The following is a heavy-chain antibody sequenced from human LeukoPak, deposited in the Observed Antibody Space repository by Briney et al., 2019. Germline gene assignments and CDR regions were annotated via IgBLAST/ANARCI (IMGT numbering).Heavy chain of an antibody. CDR3: ARGGNYWPQWWFDP. J-gene: IGHJ5*02. CDR2: IYYTGST. Sequence: SETLSLTCAVYGGSFSGYYWSWIRQPPGKGLEWIGYIYYTGSTSYNPSLKSRVTMSLDASKNQFSLELNSVTPADTAVYYCARGGNYWPQWWFDPWGWGTLVSVSS. D-gene: IGHD1-26*01. CDR1: GGSFSGYY. V-gene: IGHV4-59*01.